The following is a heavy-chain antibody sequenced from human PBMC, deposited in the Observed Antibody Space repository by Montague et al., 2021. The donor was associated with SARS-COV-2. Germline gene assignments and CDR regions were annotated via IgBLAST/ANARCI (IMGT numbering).Heavy chain of an antibody. J-gene: IGHJ4*02. CDR1: GGSFSGYY. CDR2: INHSGTT. Sequence: SETLPLTCAVYGGSFSGYYWTWIRQSPGKGLEWIAEINHSGTTNYNFNPSLGSRVTISVDTSKSQFSLKLSSVTAADTGVYYCARWDPQTLTLIGLRGKSASDYWGQGTLVTVSS. V-gene: IGHV4-34*01. D-gene: IGHD4-23*01. CDR3: ARWDPQTLTLIGLRGKSASDY.